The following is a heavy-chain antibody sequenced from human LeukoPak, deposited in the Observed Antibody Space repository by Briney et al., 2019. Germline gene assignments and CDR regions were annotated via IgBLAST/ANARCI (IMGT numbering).Heavy chain of an antibody. CDR1: GFTFSSFG. CDR3: ARVLGITMEDYYYYGMDV. D-gene: IGHD3-10*01. J-gene: IGHJ6*02. CDR2: ISYDGSNK. V-gene: IGHV3-30*19. Sequence: PGRSLRLSCAASGFTFSSFGMHWVRQAPSKGLEWVAVISYDGSNKYYADSVKGRFTISRDNSKNTLYLQMNSLRAEDTAVYYCARVLGITMEDYYYYGMDVWGQGTTVTVSS.